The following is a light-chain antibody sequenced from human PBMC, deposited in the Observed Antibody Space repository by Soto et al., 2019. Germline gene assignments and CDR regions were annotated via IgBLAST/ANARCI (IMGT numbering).Light chain of an antibody. CDR1: SSDVGGYSY. CDR2: AVS. CDR3: SSYTSGSTLDV. Sequence: QSALTQPASVSGSPGQSITISCTGTSSDVGGYSYVSWYQQHPGKAPKLMIYAVSNRPSGVSNRFSGSKSGNTASLTISGLQAEDEADYDCSSYTSGSTLDVFGTGTKLTVL. J-gene: IGLJ1*01. V-gene: IGLV2-14*01.